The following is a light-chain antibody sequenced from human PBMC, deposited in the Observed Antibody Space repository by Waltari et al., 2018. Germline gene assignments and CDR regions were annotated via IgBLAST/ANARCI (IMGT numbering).Light chain of an antibody. Sequence: EIVLTQSQGTLPLSPGERATLSCRASQSVSSSYLAWYQQKSGQAPRLLIYGASSRATGIPDRFSGSGSGTDFSLTISRLEPEDFAVYYCQQYGSSPYTFGQGTMLEIK. V-gene: IGKV3-20*01. CDR2: GAS. CDR1: QSVSSSY. CDR3: QQYGSSPYT. J-gene: IGKJ2*01.